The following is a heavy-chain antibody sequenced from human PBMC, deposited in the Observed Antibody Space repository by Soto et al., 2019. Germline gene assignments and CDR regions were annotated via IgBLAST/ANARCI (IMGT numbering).Heavy chain of an antibody. D-gene: IGHD1-26*01. CDR1: GYSFTSYW. CDR3: ARHVLHVGGAKDDYYGMDV. Sequence: GESLKISCKGSGYSFTSYWIGWVRQMPGKGLEWMGIIYPGDSDTRYSPSFQGQVTISADKSISTAYLQWSSLKASDTAVYYCARHVLHVGGAKDDYYGMDVWGQGTTVTVSS. CDR2: IYPGDSDT. V-gene: IGHV5-51*01. J-gene: IGHJ6*02.